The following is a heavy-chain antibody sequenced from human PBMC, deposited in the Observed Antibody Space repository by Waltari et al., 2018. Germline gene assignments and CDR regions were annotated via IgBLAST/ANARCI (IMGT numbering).Heavy chain of an antibody. V-gene: IGHV4-39*01. CDR1: GGSISSSSYY. J-gene: IGHJ6*02. CDR3: ARLTAAPYYYYGMDV. D-gene: IGHD2-2*01. Sequence: QLQLQESGPGLVKPSETLSLTCTVSGGSISSSSYYWGWIRQPPGTGLEWIGRIYYSGSTYYNPSLKSRVTIAVDTSKNQCSLKLSSVTAADTAVYYCARLTAAPYYYYGMDVWGQGTTVTVSS. CDR2: IYYSGST.